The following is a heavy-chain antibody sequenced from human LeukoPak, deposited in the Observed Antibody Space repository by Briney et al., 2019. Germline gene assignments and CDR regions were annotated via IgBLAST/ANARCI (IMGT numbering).Heavy chain of an antibody. J-gene: IGHJ5*02. CDR1: GGSISSYY. CDR3: ARVKEATYYDFWSGYSGDWFDP. CDR2: IYTSGST. D-gene: IGHD3-3*01. V-gene: IGHV4-4*07. Sequence: SETLSLTCTVSGGSISSYYWSWIRQPAGKGLEWIGRIYTSGSTNYNPSLKSRVTMSVDTSKNQFSLKLSSVTAADTAVYYCARVKEATYYDFWSGYSGDWFDPWGQGTLVTVSS.